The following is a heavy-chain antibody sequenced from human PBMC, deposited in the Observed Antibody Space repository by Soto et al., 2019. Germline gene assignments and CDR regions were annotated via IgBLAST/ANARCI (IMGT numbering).Heavy chain of an antibody. CDR1: GFTFSSSA. CDR2: VTASGSST. Sequence: GGSLRLSCTATGFTFSSSAMSWVRQAPGKGLEWVSTVTASGSSTYYTASVKGRFSISRDNSKNTLSLQMNSLRVEDTAIYFCAKCDYDPLTSFYDWGLGTLVTVSS. D-gene: IGHD3-9*01. CDR3: AKCDYDPLTSFYD. J-gene: IGHJ4*02. V-gene: IGHV3-23*01.